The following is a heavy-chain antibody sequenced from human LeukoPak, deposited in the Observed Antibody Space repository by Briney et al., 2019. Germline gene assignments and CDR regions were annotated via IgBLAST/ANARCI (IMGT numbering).Heavy chain of an antibody. CDR1: GFSFSSYA. CDR2: ISGSGGST. D-gene: IGHD2-2*01. V-gene: IGHV3-23*01. Sequence: SGGSLRLSCAASGFSFSSYAMSWVRQAPGKGLEWVSAISGSGGSTYYADSVKGRFTISRDNAKNSLYLQMNSLRAEDTALYYCAKDKKYQLLRYMDVWGKGTTVTVSS. J-gene: IGHJ6*03. CDR3: AKDKKYQLLRYMDV.